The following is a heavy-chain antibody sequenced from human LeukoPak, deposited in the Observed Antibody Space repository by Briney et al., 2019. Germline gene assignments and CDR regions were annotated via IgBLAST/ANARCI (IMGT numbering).Heavy chain of an antibody. Sequence: GESLKISCAAPGFTFSSYWMNWVRQAPGKGLEWVANIKRDGNEKNYVDSVKGRFSISRDNAKNSLYLQMDSLRAEDTAVYYCAKEGAYPIITYDSWGQGALATVSS. D-gene: IGHD3-10*01. CDR3: AKEGAYPIITYDS. CDR2: IKRDGNEK. V-gene: IGHV3-7*01. J-gene: IGHJ5*01. CDR1: GFTFSSYW.